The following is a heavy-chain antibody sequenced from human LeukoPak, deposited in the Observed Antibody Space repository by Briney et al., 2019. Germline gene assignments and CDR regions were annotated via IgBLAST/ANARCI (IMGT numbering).Heavy chain of an antibody. CDR2: IYYSGST. Sequence: SETLSLTCTVSGGSISSYYWSWIRQPPGKGLEWIGYIYYSGSTNYNPSLKSRVTISVDTSKNQFSLKLSSVTAADTAVYYCARQEGAAAGLFWGQGTLVTVSS. D-gene: IGHD6-13*01. J-gene: IGHJ4*02. V-gene: IGHV4-59*01. CDR1: GGSISSYY. CDR3: ARQEGAAAGLF.